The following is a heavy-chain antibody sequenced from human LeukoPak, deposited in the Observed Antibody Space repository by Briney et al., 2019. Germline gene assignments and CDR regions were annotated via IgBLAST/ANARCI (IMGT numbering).Heavy chain of an antibody. Sequence: GGSLRLSCAASGFTFTTYWMSWVRQAPGKGLEWVANIKKGGSEKYYVDSVKGRFTISRDNAKTSLYLQMNSLRAEDTAVYYCARDLSGVTGYTYGRGIDYWGQGTLVTVSS. V-gene: IGHV3-7*01. J-gene: IGHJ4*02. CDR3: ARDLSGVTGYTYGRGIDY. D-gene: IGHD5-18*01. CDR1: GFTFTTYW. CDR2: IKKGGSEK.